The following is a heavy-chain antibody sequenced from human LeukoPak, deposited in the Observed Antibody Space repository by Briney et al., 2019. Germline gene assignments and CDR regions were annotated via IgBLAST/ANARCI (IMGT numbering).Heavy chain of an antibody. D-gene: IGHD1-26*01. CDR1: GGSISSSSYY. J-gene: IGHJ4*02. CDR2: IYYSGST. V-gene: IGHV4-39*07. Sequence: SETLPLTCTVSGGSISSSSYYWGWIRQPPGKGLEWIVSIYYSGSTYYNPSLKSRVTISVDTSKNQFSLKLSSVTAADTAVYYCARVRSGSFDYWGQGALVTVSS. CDR3: ARVRSGSFDY.